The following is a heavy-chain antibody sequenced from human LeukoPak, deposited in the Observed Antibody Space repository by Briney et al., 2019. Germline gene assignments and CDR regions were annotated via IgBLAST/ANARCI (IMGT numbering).Heavy chain of an antibody. CDR1: GGSISSYY. CDR3: ARDPGYRSSTSCYDNSGYDL. J-gene: IGHJ4*02. D-gene: IGHD2-2*01. V-gene: IGHV4-59*01. Sequence: SETLSLTCTVSGGSISSYYWSWIRQPPGKGLEWIGYIYYSGSTNYNPSLKSRVTISVDTSKNQFSLKLSSVIAADTAVYYCARDPGYRSSTSCYDNSGYDLWGQGTLVTVSS. CDR2: IYYSGST.